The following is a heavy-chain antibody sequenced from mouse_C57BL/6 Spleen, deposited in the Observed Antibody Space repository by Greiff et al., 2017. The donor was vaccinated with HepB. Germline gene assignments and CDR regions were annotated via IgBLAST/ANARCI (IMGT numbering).Heavy chain of an antibody. V-gene: IGHV1-72*01. CDR1: GYTFTSYW. Sequence: QVQLQQPGAELVKPGASVKLSCKASGYTFTSYWMHWVKQRPGRGLEWIGRIDPNSGGTKYNEKFKSKATLTVDKPSSTAYMQLSSLTSEDSAVYYWARVETLTAVVARSYFDYWGQGTTLTVSS. J-gene: IGHJ2*01. CDR2: IDPNSGGT. CDR3: ARVETLTAVVARSYFDY. D-gene: IGHD1-1*01.